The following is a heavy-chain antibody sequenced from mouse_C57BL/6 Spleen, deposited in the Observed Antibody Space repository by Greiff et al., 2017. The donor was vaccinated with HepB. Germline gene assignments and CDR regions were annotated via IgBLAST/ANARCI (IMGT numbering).Heavy chain of an antibody. Sequence: VQLQQSGTVLARPGASVKMSCKTSGYTFTSYWMHWVKQRPGQGLEWIGAIYPGNSDTSYNQKFKGKAKLTAVTSASTAYMELSSLTNEDSAVYYCIITTVVATDYWGQGTTLTGSS. CDR3: IITTVVATDY. CDR2: IYPGNSDT. D-gene: IGHD1-1*01. J-gene: IGHJ2*01. CDR1: GYTFTSYW. V-gene: IGHV1-5*01.